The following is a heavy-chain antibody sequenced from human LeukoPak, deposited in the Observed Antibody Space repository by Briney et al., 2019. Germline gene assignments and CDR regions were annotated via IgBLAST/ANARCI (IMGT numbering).Heavy chain of an antibody. V-gene: IGHV1-2*02. CDR1: GYTFTDYY. Sequence: ASVKVSCKASGYTFTDYYMHWVRQAPGQGLEWMGWINPNSGGTNYAQKFQGRVTMTRDTSISTAYMELSRLRSDDTAVYYCARDGTSIAARPFDYWGQGTLVTVSS. CDR2: INPNSGGT. D-gene: IGHD6-6*01. CDR3: ARDGTSIAARPFDY. J-gene: IGHJ4*02.